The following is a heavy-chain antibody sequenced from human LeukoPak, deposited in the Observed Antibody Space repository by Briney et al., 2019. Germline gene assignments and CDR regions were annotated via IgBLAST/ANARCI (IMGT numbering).Heavy chain of an antibody. D-gene: IGHD3-22*01. Sequence: GASVKVSCKASGYTFTSYYMHWVRQAPGQGLEWMGWINPNSGGTNYAQKFQGRVTMTRDTSISTAYMELSRLRSDDTAVYYCARGDREYYDSSGYFVHWGQGTLVTVSS. CDR2: INPNSGGT. V-gene: IGHV1-2*02. J-gene: IGHJ4*02. CDR1: GYTFTSYY. CDR3: ARGDREYYDSSGYFVH.